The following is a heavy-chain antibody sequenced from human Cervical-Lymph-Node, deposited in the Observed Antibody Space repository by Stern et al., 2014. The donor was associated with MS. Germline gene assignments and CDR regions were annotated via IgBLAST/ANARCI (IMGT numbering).Heavy chain of an antibody. V-gene: IGHV3-53*01. J-gene: IGHJ3*01. Sequence: EVQLVESGGGLIQPGGSLRLSCAAPGFAVGKTYMSWVRQAPGKGLEWVSFIFTDASTYYAGSVKGRFTISRDSSKNKLFLQMNSLRAEDTAMYYCARAIFGVNAAAMAPDAFDSWGQGTMVTVSS. D-gene: IGHD3-3*01. CDR3: ARAIFGVNAAAMAPDAFDS. CDR2: IFTDAST. CDR1: GFAVGKTY.